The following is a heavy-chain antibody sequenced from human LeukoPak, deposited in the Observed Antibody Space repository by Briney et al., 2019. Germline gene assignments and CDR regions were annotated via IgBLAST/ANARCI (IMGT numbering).Heavy chain of an antibody. CDR2: IYYSGST. V-gene: IGHV4-39*07. D-gene: IGHD2-2*01. Sequence: SGPLSLPCPVSGGSISSSSYYGGGIRQPPGKGLERIGRIYYSGSTYYNPSLKSRVTISVDTSKNQFSLKLSSVTAADTAVYYCASRGGCSSTSCYNWFDHWGQGTLVTVSS. J-gene: IGHJ5*02. CDR1: GGSISSSSYY. CDR3: ASRGGCSSTSCYNWFDH.